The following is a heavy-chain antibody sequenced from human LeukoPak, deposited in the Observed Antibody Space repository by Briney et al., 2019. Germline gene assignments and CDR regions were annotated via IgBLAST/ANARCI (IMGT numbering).Heavy chain of an antibody. CDR1: GFTFDDYA. CDR3: ARDLSWNYGDY. J-gene: IGHJ4*02. D-gene: IGHD1-7*01. V-gene: IGHV3-74*01. Sequence: GGSLRLSCAASGFTFDDYAMHWVRQAPGKGLEWVSRVNPDGSGTNYADSVKGRFTISRDNAKNTVYLQMNSLRAEDTAVYYCARDLSWNYGDYWGQGTLVTVSS. CDR2: VNPDGSGT.